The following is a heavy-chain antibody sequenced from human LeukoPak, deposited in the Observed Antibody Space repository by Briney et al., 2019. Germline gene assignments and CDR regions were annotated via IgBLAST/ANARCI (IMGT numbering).Heavy chain of an antibody. CDR1: GASISSYF. D-gene: IGHD6-13*01. Sequence: NSSETLSLTCTVSGASISSYFWSWIRQPPGKGLENIGYIYDSGSTKYNPSLKSRVTISLETPKNQFSLKLRSVTAADTAVYYCARGGPSSKWLDSWGQGTLVTVSS. CDR3: ARGGPSSKWLDS. V-gene: IGHV4-59*01. J-gene: IGHJ5*01. CDR2: IYDSGST.